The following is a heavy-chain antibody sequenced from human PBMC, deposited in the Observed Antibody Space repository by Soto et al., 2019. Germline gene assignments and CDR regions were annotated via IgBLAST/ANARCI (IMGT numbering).Heavy chain of an antibody. CDR2: FDPEDDET. CDR1: GYSPTELS. V-gene: IGHV1-24*01. D-gene: IGHD5-18*01. Sequence: ASVKVSCKVSGYSPTELSMHWVRQAPGKGLEWMGGFDPEDDETIYAQKFQGRVTMTEDTSTDTAYMELSSLRSDDTAVYFCATGFLGYTYGHGGGYWGQGTLVPSPQ. J-gene: IGHJ4*02. CDR3: ATGFLGYTYGHGGGY.